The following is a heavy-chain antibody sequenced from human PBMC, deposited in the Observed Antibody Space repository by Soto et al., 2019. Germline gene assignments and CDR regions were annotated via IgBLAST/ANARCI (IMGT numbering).Heavy chain of an antibody. J-gene: IGHJ5*02. CDR1: GDSISSGGYY. CDR2: IYHSGST. Sequence: QVQLQESGPGLVKPSQTLSLSCTVSGDSISSGGYYWNWLRQHPRKCLEWIGDIYHSGSTNYNPSLKSRVTISVDTSKNQLSLELTKVPAADTAVYYCVIDGAGAYGLGWFGPCGQGILVTVSS. D-gene: IGHD2-21*01. V-gene: IGHV4-31*03. CDR3: VIDGAGAYGLGWFGP.